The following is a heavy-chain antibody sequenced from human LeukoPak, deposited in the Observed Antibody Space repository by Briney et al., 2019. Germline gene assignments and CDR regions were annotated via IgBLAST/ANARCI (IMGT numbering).Heavy chain of an antibody. Sequence: SVKVSCKASGGTFSSYAISWVRQAPGQGLEWRGRIIPIFGTANYAQKFQGRVTITTDESTSTAYMELSSLRSEDTAVYYCARDSPIPTVTPLLDYWGQGTLVTVSS. D-gene: IGHD4-17*01. V-gene: IGHV1-69*05. CDR2: IIPIFGTA. J-gene: IGHJ4*02. CDR1: GGTFSSYA. CDR3: ARDSPIPTVTPLLDY.